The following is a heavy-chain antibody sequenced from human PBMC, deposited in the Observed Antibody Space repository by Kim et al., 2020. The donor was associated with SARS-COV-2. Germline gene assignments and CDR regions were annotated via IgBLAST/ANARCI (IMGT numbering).Heavy chain of an antibody. D-gene: IGHD3-16*01. Sequence: KYSQKFQDRVTITGDTSARTAYMELSSLRFDDTAVYYCARGGGFSGPSGYWGQGTLVTVSS. V-gene: IGHV1-3*01. CDR3: ARGGGFSGPSGY. J-gene: IGHJ4*02.